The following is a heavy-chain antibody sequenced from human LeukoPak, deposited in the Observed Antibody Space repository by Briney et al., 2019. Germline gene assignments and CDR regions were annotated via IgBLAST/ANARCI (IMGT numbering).Heavy chain of an antibody. J-gene: IGHJ6*02. CDR3: ARDDYDFWSGTTYGMDV. D-gene: IGHD3-3*01. Sequence: GASVTVSCKASGYTFTSYAMHWVRQAPGQRLEWMGWINAGNGNTKYSQKFQGRVTITRDTSASTAYMELSSLRSEDTAVYYCARDDYDFWSGTTYGMDVWGQGTTVTVSS. CDR1: GYTFTSYA. V-gene: IGHV1-3*01. CDR2: INAGNGNT.